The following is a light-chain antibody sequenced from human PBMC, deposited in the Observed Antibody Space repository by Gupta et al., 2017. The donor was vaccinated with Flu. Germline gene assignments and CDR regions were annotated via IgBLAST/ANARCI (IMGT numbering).Light chain of an antibody. V-gene: IGKV2-30*01. Sequence: FTLAPPASVSCTSSQGLVSSAGTTYLHCFQPTPGQSPRRLIYLVSNRASGVPDRFSGSGSGTYFTLRISSVAADDVGVYFCLQGSPWPWTFGQGTKLEIK. CDR3: LQGSPWPWT. CDR1: QGLVSSAGTTY. CDR2: LVS. J-gene: IGKJ1*01.